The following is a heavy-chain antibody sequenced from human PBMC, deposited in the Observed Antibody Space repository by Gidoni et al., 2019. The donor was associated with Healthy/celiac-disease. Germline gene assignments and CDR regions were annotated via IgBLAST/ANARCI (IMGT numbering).Heavy chain of an antibody. CDR1: GYTFTSYG. D-gene: IGHD6-19*01. V-gene: IGHV1-18*01. Sequence: QVQLVQSGAEVKKPGASVKVSCTASGYTFTSYGISWVRQAPGQGLEWMGWISAYNGNTNYAQKLQGRVTMTTDTSTSTAYMELRSLRSDDTAVYYCARWPRTASSGWPLDYWGQGTLVTVSS. CDR3: ARWPRTASSGWPLDY. CDR2: ISAYNGNT. J-gene: IGHJ4*02.